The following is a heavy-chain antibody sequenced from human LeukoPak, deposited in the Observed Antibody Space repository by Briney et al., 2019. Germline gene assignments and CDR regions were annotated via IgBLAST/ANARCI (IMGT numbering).Heavy chain of an antibody. D-gene: IGHD2-15*01. V-gene: IGHV3-23*01. Sequence: GGSLRLSCAASGFTFSNSAMSWVRQAPGKGLEWVSTLSNTGATTYYAASVKGRFTISRDNSKNTVYLEMNSLRAEDTAIYYSAKGSGSGGWDYWGQGTLVTVSS. J-gene: IGHJ4*02. CDR2: LSNTGATT. CDR1: GFTFSNSA. CDR3: AKGSGSGGWDY.